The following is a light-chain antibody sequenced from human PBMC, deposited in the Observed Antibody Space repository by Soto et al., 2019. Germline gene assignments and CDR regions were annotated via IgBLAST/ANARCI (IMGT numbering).Light chain of an antibody. CDR1: SSDVGGYTY. J-gene: IGLJ1*01. Sequence: QSVLTQPASVSGSPGQSITISCTGTSSDVGGYTYVSWYQHHPGKAPKFMIFDVSNRPSGVSNRFSGSKSCNTASLTISGLQPEDEADYYCSSYTTSNTRQIVFGAGTKLTVL. V-gene: IGLV2-14*03. CDR3: SSYTTSNTRQIV. CDR2: DVS.